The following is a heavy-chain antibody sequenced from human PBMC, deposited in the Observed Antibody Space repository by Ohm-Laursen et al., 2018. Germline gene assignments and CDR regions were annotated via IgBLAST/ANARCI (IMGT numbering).Heavy chain of an antibody. CDR3: ASRSPALDY. J-gene: IGHJ4*02. V-gene: IGHV3-30*03. Sequence: SLRLSCAASGFTFSSYGMHWVRQAPGKGLEWVAVISYDGSNKYYADSVKGRFTISRDNSKNTLYLQMNSLRDEDTAVYYCASRSPALDYWGQGTPVTVSS. CDR1: GFTFSSYG. D-gene: IGHD2-2*01. CDR2: ISYDGSNK.